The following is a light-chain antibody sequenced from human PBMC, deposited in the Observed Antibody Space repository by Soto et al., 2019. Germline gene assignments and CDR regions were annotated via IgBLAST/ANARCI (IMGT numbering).Light chain of an antibody. J-gene: IGKJ1*01. V-gene: IGKV3-11*01. CDR3: QQYGRSNMK. CDR1: QSVSSY. Sequence: EIVLTQSPATLSLSPGERATLSCRASQSVSSYLAWYQQQPGQAPRLLIYDASNRATGIPARFSGSGSGTDFTLTISRLEPEDFAVYYCQQYGRSNMKFGKGTKVEIK. CDR2: DAS.